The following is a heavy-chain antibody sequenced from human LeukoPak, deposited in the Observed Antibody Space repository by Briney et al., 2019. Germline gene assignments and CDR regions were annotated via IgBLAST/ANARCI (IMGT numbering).Heavy chain of an antibody. CDR2: IYHSGST. Sequence: SETLSLTCAVSGYSISSGYYWGWIRQPPGKGREWIGSIYHSGSTYYNPSLKSRVTISVDTSKNQFSLKLSSVTAADTAVYYCAGTARTIFGVVVDYWGQGTLVTVSS. J-gene: IGHJ4*02. V-gene: IGHV4-38-2*01. CDR3: AGTARTIFGVVVDY. CDR1: GYSISSGYY. D-gene: IGHD3-3*01.